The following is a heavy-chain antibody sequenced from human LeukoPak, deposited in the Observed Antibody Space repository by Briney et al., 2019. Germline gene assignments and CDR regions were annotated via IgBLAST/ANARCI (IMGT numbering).Heavy chain of an antibody. V-gene: IGHV4-30-4*01. J-gene: IGHJ4*02. D-gene: IGHD3-16*01. CDR2: IYYSGST. CDR3: ARRGGFLTSEYFDY. Sequence: SQTLSLTCTVSGGSISSGDYYWSWIRQPPGKGLEWIGYIYYSGSTYYNPSLKSRVTISVDTSKNQFSLKLSSVTAADTAVYYCARRGGFLTSEYFDYWGQGTLVTVSS. CDR1: GGSISSGDYY.